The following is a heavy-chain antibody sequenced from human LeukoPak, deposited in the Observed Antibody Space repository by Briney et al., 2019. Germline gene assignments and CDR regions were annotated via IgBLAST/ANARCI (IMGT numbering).Heavy chain of an antibody. Sequence: GGSLRLSCAASGFTVSSIHMVWVRQAPGKGLEWVSVTYTGGNSYYADSVKGRFIISRDISKNTLYLQMNSLRAEDSALYYCARGGRGPAAVVAPRSFDTWGQGTMVTVSS. CDR1: GFTVSSIH. CDR3: ARGGRGPAAVVAPRSFDT. D-gene: IGHD3-22*01. J-gene: IGHJ3*02. V-gene: IGHV3-53*01. CDR2: TYTGGNS.